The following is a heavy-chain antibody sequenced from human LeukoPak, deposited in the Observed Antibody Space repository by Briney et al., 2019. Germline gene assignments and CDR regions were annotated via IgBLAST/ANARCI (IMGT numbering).Heavy chain of an antibody. CDR2: ISTYNGNT. J-gene: IGHJ4*02. D-gene: IGHD2-15*01. CDR1: GYIFTSYG. CDR3: ARGACSAGTCYLDY. Sequence: ASVKVSCKASGYIFTSYGISWVRQAPGQGLEWMGWISTYNGNTNYAQKFQGRVTMTTDTSTSTAYMELRSLRSDDTAVYYCARGACSAGTCYLDYWGQGTLVTVSS. V-gene: IGHV1-18*01.